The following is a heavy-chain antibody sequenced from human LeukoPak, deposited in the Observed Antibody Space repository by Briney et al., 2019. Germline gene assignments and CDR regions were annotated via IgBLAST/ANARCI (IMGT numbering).Heavy chain of an antibody. CDR3: ARAPRFWYSSSWYTDYFDY. D-gene: IGHD6-13*01. J-gene: IGHJ4*02. V-gene: IGHV3-30*04. Sequence: GGSLRLSCAASGFTFSSYAMHWVRQAPGKGLEWVAVISYGGSHKYYADSVKGRFTISRDNSKNTLYLQMNSLRAEDTAVYYCARAPRFWYSSSWYTDYFDYWGQGTLVTVSS. CDR1: GFTFSSYA. CDR2: ISYGGSHK.